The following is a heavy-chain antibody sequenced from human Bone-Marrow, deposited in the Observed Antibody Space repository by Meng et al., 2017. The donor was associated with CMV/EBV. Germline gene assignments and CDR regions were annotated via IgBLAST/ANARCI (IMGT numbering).Heavy chain of an antibody. CDR1: GYTFTSYY. V-gene: IGHV1-46*01. D-gene: IGHD3-10*01. Sequence: ASVKVSCKASGYTFTSYYIHWVRQAPGQGLEWMGIINPSGGSTSYAQKFQGRVTMTRDTSTSTVYMELSSLRSEDTAVYYCARTLWFAESLGCWGQGTLVTVSS. CDR2: INPSGGST. J-gene: IGHJ4*02. CDR3: ARTLWFAESLGC.